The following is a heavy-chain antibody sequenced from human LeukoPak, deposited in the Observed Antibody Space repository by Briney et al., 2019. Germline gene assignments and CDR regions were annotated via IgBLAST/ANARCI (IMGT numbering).Heavy chain of an antibody. CDR1: GFTVINHY. V-gene: IGHV3-66*01. Sequence: GGSLRLSCAASGFTVINHYMTWVRQAPGKGLEWVSVIYKVGNTYYADFVKGRFTISRDNSKNTPHLQMNSLRVEDTALYYCARGLIVGASGVWAFDIWGQGTMVTVSS. J-gene: IGHJ3*02. CDR2: IYKVGNT. CDR3: ARGLIVGASGVWAFDI. D-gene: IGHD1-26*01.